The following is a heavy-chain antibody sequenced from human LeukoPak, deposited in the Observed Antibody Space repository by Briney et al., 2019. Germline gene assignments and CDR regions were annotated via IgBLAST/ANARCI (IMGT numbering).Heavy chain of an antibody. CDR2: IIPILGIE. V-gene: IGHV1-69*04. D-gene: IGHD6-19*01. J-gene: IGHJ4*02. Sequence: GASVKVSCKASGGTFSNYAISWVRQAPGQGLEWMGRIIPILGIENYAQKFQGRVTITADKSTSTAYMELSSLRSEDTAVYYCARSRTVAGNFDYWGQGTLVTVSS. CDR1: GGTFSNYA. CDR3: ARSRTVAGNFDY.